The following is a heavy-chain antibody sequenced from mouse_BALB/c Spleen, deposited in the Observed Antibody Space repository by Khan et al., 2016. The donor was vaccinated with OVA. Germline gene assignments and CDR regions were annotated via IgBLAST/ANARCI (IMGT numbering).Heavy chain of an antibody. CDR1: GYSITSDYA. J-gene: IGHJ4*01. D-gene: IGHD2-10*02. V-gene: IGHV3-2*02. CDR2: ISYSGST. CDR3: ARRGYGNAMNY. Sequence: EVQLQESGPGLVKPSQSLSLTCTVTGYSITSDYAWNWIRQFPGNKLEWMGYISYSGSTSYNPPLKSRISITRDPSKNQFFLELNSETTEDAATEYCARRGYGNAMNYCGQGTSVTVSS.